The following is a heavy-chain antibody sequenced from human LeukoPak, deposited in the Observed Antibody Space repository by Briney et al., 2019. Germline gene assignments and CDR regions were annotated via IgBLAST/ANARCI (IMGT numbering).Heavy chain of an antibody. V-gene: IGHV3-33*01. CDR2: IWYDGGYK. CDR3: ARNNGMDV. CDR1: GFTFSNYG. Sequence: GGSLRLSCAASGFTFSNYGIHWVRQAPGKGLEWVAVIWYDGGYKYSEDSVKGRFTISRDNAKNSLYLQMNSLRAEDTALYHCARNNGMDVWGQGTTVIVSS. J-gene: IGHJ6*02.